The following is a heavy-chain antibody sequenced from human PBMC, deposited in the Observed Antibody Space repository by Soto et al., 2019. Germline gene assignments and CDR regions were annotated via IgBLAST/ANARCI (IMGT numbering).Heavy chain of an antibody. CDR2: ISGSGGST. CDR1: GFTFSSYA. D-gene: IGHD3-3*01. J-gene: IGHJ4*02. Sequence: GGSLRLSCAASGFTFSSYAMSWVRQAPGKGLEWVSAISGSGGSTYYADSVKGRFTISRDNSKNTLYLQMNSLRAEDTAVYYCATRMTQSYYDFWSGYSNLFDYWGQGTLVTVS. CDR3: ATRMTQSYYDFWSGYSNLFDY. V-gene: IGHV3-23*01.